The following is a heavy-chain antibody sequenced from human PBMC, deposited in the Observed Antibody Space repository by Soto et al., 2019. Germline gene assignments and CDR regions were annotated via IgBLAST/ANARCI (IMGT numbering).Heavy chain of an antibody. CDR2: VIAIFRSG. CDR1: GGTFGNYV. CDR3: TRGGFSGSYFDY. D-gene: IGHD1-26*01. J-gene: IGHJ4*02. Sequence: QVQLVQSGAEVKKPGSSVKVSCKASGGTFGNYVINWVRQAPGQGPEWMGGVIAIFRSGNYAQKFQGRVTMTADMSTRTVYMDVRGLRSEDTAVYYCTRGGFSGSYFDYWGQGTLVTVSS. V-gene: IGHV1-69*06.